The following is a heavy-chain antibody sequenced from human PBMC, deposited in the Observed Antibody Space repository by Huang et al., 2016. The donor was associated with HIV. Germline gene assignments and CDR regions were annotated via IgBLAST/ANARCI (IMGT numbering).Heavy chain of an antibody. CDR3: ARQPYCGGDCAHYYYFYMDV. CDR1: GGTFSTNA. J-gene: IGHJ6*03. D-gene: IGHD2-21*02. V-gene: IGHV1-69*13. CDR2: IIPMFGTK. Sequence: QVQLVQSGAEVKRPGASVKVSCRASGGTFSTNACSWVRQDPGQGLEWMGGIIPMFGTKNYAQRFKGKVTITADDSSSTVYMELSSLRSDDTAVYYCARQPYCGGDCAHYYYFYMDVWGKGTTVTVSS.